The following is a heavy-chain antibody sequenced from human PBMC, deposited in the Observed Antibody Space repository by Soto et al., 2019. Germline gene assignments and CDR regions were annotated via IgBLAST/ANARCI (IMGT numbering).Heavy chain of an antibody. CDR2: FQYGGSS. Sequence: QVQLQESGPGLVKPSETLSLTCTVSGDSVTSGGHHWSWIRQPPGKGLEWVGQFQYGGSSNYNPSLESRLIISIVASKNHFSLKFPSVTAADTVVYSCPIFYAGFGSRGQWGQGTLVTVSS. D-gene: IGHD3-10*01. CDR1: GDSVTSGGHH. J-gene: IGHJ4*02. CDR3: PIFYAGFGSRGQ. V-gene: IGHV4-61*03.